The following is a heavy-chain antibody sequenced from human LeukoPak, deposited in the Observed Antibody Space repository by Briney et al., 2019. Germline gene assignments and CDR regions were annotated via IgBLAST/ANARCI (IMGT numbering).Heavy chain of an antibody. CDR2: INHSGST. J-gene: IGHJ4*02. D-gene: IGHD6-19*01. CDR1: GGSISSGGYY. Sequence: SETLSLTCTVSGGSISSGGYYWSWIRQPPGKGLEWIGEINHSGSTNYNPSLKSRVTISVDTSKNQFSLKLSSVTAADTAVYYCAGSYSSGWYESAYWGQGTLVTVSS. V-gene: IGHV4-39*07. CDR3: AGSYSSGWYESAY.